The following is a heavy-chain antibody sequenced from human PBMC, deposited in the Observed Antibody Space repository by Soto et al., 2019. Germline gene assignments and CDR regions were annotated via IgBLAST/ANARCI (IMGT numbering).Heavy chain of an antibody. CDR1: GYSFLNYD. V-gene: IGHV1-18*01. D-gene: IGHD6-6*01. Sequence: ASVKVSCKASGYSFLNYDGSWLRQAPGQGLEWMGWIGTFSGDTKYALKFQGRVTMTTDTSTTTVYMQLTNLRYDDTAVYFCARGRTTSIGTFDYWGQGALVTVSS. CDR3: ARGRTTSIGTFDY. CDR2: IGTFSGDT. J-gene: IGHJ4*02.